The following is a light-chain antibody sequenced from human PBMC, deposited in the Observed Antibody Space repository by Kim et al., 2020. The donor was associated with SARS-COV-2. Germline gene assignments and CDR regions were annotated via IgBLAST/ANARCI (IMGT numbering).Light chain of an antibody. V-gene: IGLV3-1*01. CDR1: NLGNKF. CDR2: QDT. J-gene: IGLJ3*02. CDR3: QAWDTSYWV. Sequence: SYELTQPPSMSVSPGQTASITCSGDNLGNKFASWYQQKAGQSPVQVIYQDTKRPSGLPERFSGSNSGNTATLTISGTQVMDEADYYCQAWDTSYWVFGGGTKLIVL.